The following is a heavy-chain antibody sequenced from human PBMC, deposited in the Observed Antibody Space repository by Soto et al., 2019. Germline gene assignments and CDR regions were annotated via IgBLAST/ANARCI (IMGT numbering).Heavy chain of an antibody. Sequence: QVQLVESGGGVVQPGRSLRLSCAASGFTFSSYGMHWVRQAPGTGLEWVAVIWYDGSNKYYADSVKGRFTISRDNSKNTLYLQMNSLRAEDTAVYYCARDLGVVVTAIPIFDYWGQGTLVTVSS. J-gene: IGHJ4*02. CDR1: GFTFSSYG. CDR3: ARDLGVVVTAIPIFDY. CDR2: IWYDGSNK. D-gene: IGHD2-21*02. V-gene: IGHV3-33*01.